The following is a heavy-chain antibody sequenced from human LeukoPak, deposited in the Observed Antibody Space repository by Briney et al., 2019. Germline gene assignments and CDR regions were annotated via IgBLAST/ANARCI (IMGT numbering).Heavy chain of an antibody. D-gene: IGHD5-24*01. CDR2: INQDGSEK. CDR1: GLTFRSYW. Sequence: PGVSLRLSCAVSGLTFRSYWMSWVRQAPGKGLEWVANINQDGSEKYFVDSVKGRFTISRDNAKNSLHLQMNTLRAEDTAVYYCARGRDGRFFDYWGQGTLVTVSS. V-gene: IGHV3-7*01. J-gene: IGHJ4*02. CDR3: ARGRDGRFFDY.